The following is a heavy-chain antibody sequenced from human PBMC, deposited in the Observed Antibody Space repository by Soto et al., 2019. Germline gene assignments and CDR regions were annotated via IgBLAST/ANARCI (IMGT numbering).Heavy chain of an antibody. Sequence: PGGSLRLSCAASGFPFSNYWMTWVRQAPGKGLEWVAIIKLDGSEKYYVDSVKGRFTISRDNAKNSLSLQMNSLRAEDTALYYCACPLNSEYTAGGYDIWGQGT. CDR1: GFPFSNYW. CDR3: ACPLNSEYTAGGYDI. D-gene: IGHD2-8*02. J-gene: IGHJ3*02. CDR2: IKLDGSEK. V-gene: IGHV3-7*01.